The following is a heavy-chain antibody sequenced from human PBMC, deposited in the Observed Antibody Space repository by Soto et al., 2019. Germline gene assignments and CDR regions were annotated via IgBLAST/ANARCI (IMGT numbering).Heavy chain of an antibody. CDR1: GYTFTSYY. J-gene: IGHJ4*02. CDR3: ARVIGGLYYFDY. D-gene: IGHD3-16*01. Sequence: ASVKVSCKASGYTFTSYYMHWVRQAPGQGLEWMGIINPSGGSTSYAQKFQGRVTMTRDTSTSTVYMELSSLRSEDTAVHYCARVIGGLYYFDYWGQGTLVTVSS. CDR2: INPSGGST. V-gene: IGHV1-46*01.